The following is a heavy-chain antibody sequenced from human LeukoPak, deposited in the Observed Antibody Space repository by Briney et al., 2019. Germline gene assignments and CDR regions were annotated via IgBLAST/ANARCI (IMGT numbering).Heavy chain of an antibody. Sequence: PGRSLTLSFAASGFTFSSYPMHWVRQAPGKGPEWVAVISYDGSNKYYADSVKGRFTISRDNSKNTLYLQMNSLRAEDTAVYYCARDQHCWGQGTLVTVFS. J-gene: IGHJ4*02. CDR3: ARDQHC. CDR1: GFTFSSYP. V-gene: IGHV3-30-3*01. CDR2: ISYDGSNK.